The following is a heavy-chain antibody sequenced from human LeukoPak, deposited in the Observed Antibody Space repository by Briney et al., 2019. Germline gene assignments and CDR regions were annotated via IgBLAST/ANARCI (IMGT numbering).Heavy chain of an antibody. CDR3: ARVRTTTVANYYYYMDV. J-gene: IGHJ6*03. CDR2: IYTSGST. CDR1: GVSISSGSYY. V-gene: IGHV4-61*02. Sequence: PSETLSLTCTVSGVSISSGSYYWIWIRQPAGKGLEWIGRIYTSGSTNYNPSLTSRATISVDTSKNQFSLKLSSVTTEDTAVYYCARVRTTTVANYYYYMDVWGKGTTVTVSS. D-gene: IGHD1/OR15-1a*01.